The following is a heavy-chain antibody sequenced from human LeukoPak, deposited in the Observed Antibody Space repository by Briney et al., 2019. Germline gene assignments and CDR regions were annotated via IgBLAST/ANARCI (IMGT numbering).Heavy chain of an antibody. CDR1: GGSISSGSYC. Sequence: SETLSLTCTVSGGSISSGSYCWSWIRQPAGKELEWIGHIHTSGSTNYNPSLKSRVTISVDTSKNQFSLKLSSVTAADTAVYYCARVVYSGYDFRGAMDVWGKGTTVTVSS. V-gene: IGHV4-61*09. CDR2: IHTSGST. J-gene: IGHJ6*03. D-gene: IGHD5-12*01. CDR3: ARVVYSGYDFRGAMDV.